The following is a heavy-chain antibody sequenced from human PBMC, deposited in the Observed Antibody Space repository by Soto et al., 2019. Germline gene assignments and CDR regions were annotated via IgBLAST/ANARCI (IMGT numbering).Heavy chain of an antibody. CDR1: GFTFNNYA. J-gene: IGHJ4*02. CDR2: ISASGANT. Sequence: DVQLLDSGGGLVQPGGSLRLSCAASGFTFNNYAMSWVRQAPGKGLEWVSTISASGANTYYADSVKGRFTISRDDSKNTLYLQMNSLGAEDTAVYYCAKDLGLGVIAGYPHDCWGQGTLVTVSS. D-gene: IGHD3-9*01. CDR3: AKDLGLGVIAGYPHDC. V-gene: IGHV3-23*01.